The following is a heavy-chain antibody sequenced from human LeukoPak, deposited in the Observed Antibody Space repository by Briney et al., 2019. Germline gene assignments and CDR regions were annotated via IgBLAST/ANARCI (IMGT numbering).Heavy chain of an antibody. CDR1: GDSISSSGYY. V-gene: IGHV4-39*07. Sequence: SETLSLTCTVSGDSISSSGYYWGWIRQPPGEGLEWIGSFYYSGSTYYNPSLKSRATTSIDMSKNQFSLKLTSMTAADTAVYYCAGYGSGGYYKAFDFWGQGILVTVSS. CDR3: AGYGSGGYYKAFDF. CDR2: FYYSGST. J-gene: IGHJ4*02. D-gene: IGHD3-10*01.